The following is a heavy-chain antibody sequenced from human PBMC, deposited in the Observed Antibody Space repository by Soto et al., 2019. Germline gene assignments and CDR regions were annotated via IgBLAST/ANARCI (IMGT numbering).Heavy chain of an antibody. V-gene: IGHV3-23*01. D-gene: IGHD3-10*01. J-gene: IGHJ6*02. CDR3: VKDFQVEYYADADFAVSGIDV. CDR2: IRTSGAPT. Sequence: GGSLRLSCAASGFSFSDYAMSCVSHEQEKGLEWVSTIRTSGAPTYYANSVRGRFAASRDHSRNTMHLQMNSQRAADTAISYCVKDFQVEYYADADFAVSGIDVWGQGTTVTVSS. CDR1: GFSFSDYA.